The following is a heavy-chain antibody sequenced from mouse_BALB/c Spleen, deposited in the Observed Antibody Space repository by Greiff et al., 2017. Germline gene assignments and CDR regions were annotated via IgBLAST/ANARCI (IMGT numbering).Heavy chain of an antibody. Sequence: EVQLQQSGAELVRPGALVKLSCKASGFNIKDYYMHWVKQRPEQGLEWIGWIDPENGNTIYDPKFQGKASITADTSSNTAYLQLSSLTSEDTAVYYCARLSMASLDYWGQGTTLTVSS. J-gene: IGHJ2*01. CDR1: GFNIKDYY. CDR3: ARLSMASLDY. CDR2: IDPENGNT. D-gene: IGHD6-1*01. V-gene: IGHV14-1*02.